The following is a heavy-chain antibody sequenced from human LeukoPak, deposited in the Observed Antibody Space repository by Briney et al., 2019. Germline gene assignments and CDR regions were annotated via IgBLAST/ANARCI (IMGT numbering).Heavy chain of an antibody. Sequence: PGGSPRLSCVVSGFDFSGFSMSWVRQAPGKGLEWVAIMEEYGSYIFYVDSVKGRFIISRDNARNSLYLQMNNLRAEDTAVYYCARPRGCGSARCNNFDSWGQGTLVTVSS. CDR3: ARPRGCGSARCNNFDS. V-gene: IGHV3-7*01. J-gene: IGHJ4*02. D-gene: IGHD2-2*01. CDR1: GFDFSGFS. CDR2: MEEYGSYI.